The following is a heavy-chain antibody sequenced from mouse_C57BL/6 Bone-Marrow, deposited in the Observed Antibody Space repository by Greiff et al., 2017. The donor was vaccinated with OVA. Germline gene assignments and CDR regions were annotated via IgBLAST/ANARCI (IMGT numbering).Heavy chain of an antibody. CDR2: IDPSDSDT. D-gene: IGHD3-1*01. CDR3: ARSGPFAY. J-gene: IGHJ3*01. CDR1: GYTFTSYW. Sequence: QVQLQQPGAELVKPGASVKLSCKASGYTFTSYWMQWVKQRPGQGLEWIGEIDPSDSDTNYNQKFKGKATLTVDTSSSTAYMQLSSLTSEDSAVYYCARSGPFAYWGQGTLVTVSA. V-gene: IGHV1-50*01.